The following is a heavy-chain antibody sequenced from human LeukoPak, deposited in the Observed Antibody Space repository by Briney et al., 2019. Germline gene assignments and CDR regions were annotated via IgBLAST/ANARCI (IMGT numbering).Heavy chain of an antibody. CDR3: ARHPRPSPYCGGDCYSYFDY. CDR1: SGSIRSSSYY. V-gene: IGHV4-39*01. D-gene: IGHD2-21*01. J-gene: IGHJ4*02. Sequence: TSETLSPTCTVSSGSIRSSSYYWGWIRQPPGKGLEWIGSIFYSGSTYYNPSLKCRVTMSVDTSKNQFSLKLSSVTAAETAVYYCARHPRPSPYCGGDCYSYFDYWGQGTLVTVSS. CDR2: IFYSGST.